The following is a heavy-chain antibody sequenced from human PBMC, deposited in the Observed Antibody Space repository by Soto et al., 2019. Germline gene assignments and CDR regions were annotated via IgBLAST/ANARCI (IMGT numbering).Heavy chain of an antibody. J-gene: IGHJ4*02. V-gene: IGHV4-30-2*01. Sequence: QLQLQESGSGLVKPSQTLSLTCAVSGGSISSGGYSWSWIRQPPGKGLEWSGYIYHSGSTYYNPSLKRRVTISVDRSKNQCSLKPSSVTAADTAVYYCARFEMATIGWFDYWGQGTLVTVSS. CDR1: GGSISSGGYS. CDR3: ARFEMATIGWFDY. D-gene: IGHD5-12*01. CDR2: IYHSGST.